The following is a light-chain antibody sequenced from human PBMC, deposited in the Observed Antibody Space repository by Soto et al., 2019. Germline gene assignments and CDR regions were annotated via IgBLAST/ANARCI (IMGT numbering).Light chain of an antibody. CDR1: SSNIGAGYD. CDR2: GNS. V-gene: IGLV1-40*01. CDR3: QSHDSSLSVLWV. J-gene: IGLJ3*02. Sequence: QSVLTQPPSVSGAPGQRVTISCTGSSSNIGAGYDVHWYQQLPGTAPKLLIYGNSNRPSGVPDRFSGSKSGTSASLAITWLQAEDEADYYCQSHDSSLSVLWVFGGGTKLTVL.